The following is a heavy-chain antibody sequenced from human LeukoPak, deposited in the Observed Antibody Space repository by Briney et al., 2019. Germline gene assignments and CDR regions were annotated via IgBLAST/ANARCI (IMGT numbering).Heavy chain of an antibody. CDR3: ANNDRGTLDY. CDR1: GFTVSSNY. Sequence: PGGSLRLSCAASGFTVSSNYMSWVRQAPGKGLEWVSAISGTGGATSYADSVKGRFTISRDNSKNTLYLQMNSLRAEDTAVYYCANNDRGTLDYWGQGTLVTVSS. CDR2: ISGTGGAT. V-gene: IGHV3-23*01. D-gene: IGHD1-1*01. J-gene: IGHJ4*02.